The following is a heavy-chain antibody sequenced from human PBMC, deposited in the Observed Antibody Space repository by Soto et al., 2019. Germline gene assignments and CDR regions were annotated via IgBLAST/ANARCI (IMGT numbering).Heavy chain of an antibody. Sequence: SVKVSCKASGGTFSSYTISWVRQAPGQGLEWMGRIIPILGIANYAQKFQGRVTITADKSTSTAYMELSSLRSEDTAVYYCASLYCSGGSCYLGYWGQGTLVTVSS. D-gene: IGHD2-15*01. J-gene: IGHJ4*02. CDR1: GGTFSSYT. CDR3: ASLYCSGGSCYLGY. V-gene: IGHV1-69*02. CDR2: IIPILGIA.